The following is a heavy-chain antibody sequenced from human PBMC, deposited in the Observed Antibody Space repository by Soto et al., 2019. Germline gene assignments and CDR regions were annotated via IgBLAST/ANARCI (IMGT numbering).Heavy chain of an antibody. V-gene: IGHV5-10-1*01. Sequence: GESLKISCKGSGYSFTSYCISWVRQMPGKGLEWMGRIDPSDSYTNYSPSFQGHVTISADKSISTAYLQWSSLKASDTAMYYCARGAFDYYDTPQEYYYYGMDVWGQGTTVTVSS. CDR2: IDPSDSYT. J-gene: IGHJ6*02. CDR3: ARGAFDYYDTPQEYYYYGMDV. CDR1: GYSFTSYC. D-gene: IGHD3-22*01.